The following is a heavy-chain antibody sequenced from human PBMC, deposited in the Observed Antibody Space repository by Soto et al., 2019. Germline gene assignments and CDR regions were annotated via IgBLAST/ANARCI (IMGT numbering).Heavy chain of an antibody. V-gene: IGHV1-69*13. D-gene: IGHD2-2*01. CDR1: GGTFSNYT. Sequence: SVKVSCKASGGTFSNYTISWVRQAPGQGLEWMGGIIPVFGTTDYEQKFQGRVTITADGSTSTAYMKLSSLRSADTAVYYCARSSPYIVVRKPTGNQDYYGMDVWGQGTTVTVS. J-gene: IGHJ6*02. CDR2: IIPVFGTT. CDR3: ARSSPYIVVRKPTGNQDYYGMDV.